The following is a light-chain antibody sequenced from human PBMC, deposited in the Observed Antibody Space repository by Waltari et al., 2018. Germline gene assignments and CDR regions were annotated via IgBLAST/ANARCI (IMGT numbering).Light chain of an antibody. V-gene: IGLV2-14*03. CDR2: YAN. CDR1: SSDVGGYPY. Sequence: QSALTQPASVSGSPGQSLTTPSTGTSSDVGGYPYVTWYQHHTGKAPKSMIHYANKRPSGLSYRFSGSKSSDTASLNISGLQAEDEADYYCSSYTSISTFYVFGTGTKVTVL. CDR3: SSYTSISTFYV. J-gene: IGLJ1*01.